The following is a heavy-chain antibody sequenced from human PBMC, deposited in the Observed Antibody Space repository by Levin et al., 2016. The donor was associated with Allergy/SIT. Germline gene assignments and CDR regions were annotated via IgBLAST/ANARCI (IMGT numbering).Heavy chain of an antibody. CDR3: AHRRVGGIDFFDP. D-gene: IGHD6-13*01. V-gene: IGHV2-5*02. CDR2: VSWDDED. J-gene: IGHJ5*02. CDR1: GFSLTTYGVR. Sequence: SGPTLVKPTQTLTLTCTFSGFSLTTYGVRVAWIRQPPGKAPEWLALVSWDDEDRYSPSLRNRLSITKDTSKNQVVLTMTNMDPVDTATYYCAHRRVGGIDFFDPWGQGTLVTVSS.